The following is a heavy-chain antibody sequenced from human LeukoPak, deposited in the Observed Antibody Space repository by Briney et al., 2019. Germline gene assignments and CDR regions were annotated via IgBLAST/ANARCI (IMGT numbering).Heavy chain of an antibody. CDR3: ARDNWGSLDY. J-gene: IGHJ4*02. CDR2: DSNNGNI. V-gene: IGHV4-59*11. CDR1: GSSISSHS. D-gene: IGHD7-27*01. Sequence: SETLSLTCTVSGSSISSHSWGWVRQPPGKGLEWIGYDSNNGNINYNLALKSRVTISVDTSKRQFSLKLSSVTAADTAIYYCARDNWGSLDYWGQGTLVTVSS.